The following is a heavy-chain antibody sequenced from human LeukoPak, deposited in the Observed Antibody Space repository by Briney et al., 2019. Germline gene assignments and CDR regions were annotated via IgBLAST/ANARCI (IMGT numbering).Heavy chain of an antibody. CDR1: GGSISNYY. Sequence: PSETLSLTCTVSGGSISNYYRSWIRQPAGKGLEWIGRIHSSGSTNYNPSLKSRVTISVDKSKNQFSLRLSSVIAADTAVYFCARDRCEGYCTSFDSWGQGTLVTVSS. V-gene: IGHV4-4*07. D-gene: IGHD2-8*01. J-gene: IGHJ5*01. CDR2: IHSSGST. CDR3: ARDRCEGYCTSFDS.